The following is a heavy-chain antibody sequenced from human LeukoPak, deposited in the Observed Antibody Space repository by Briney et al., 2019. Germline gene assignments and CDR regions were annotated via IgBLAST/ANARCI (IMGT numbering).Heavy chain of an antibody. J-gene: IGHJ4*02. V-gene: IGHV1-2*06. CDR2: INPNSGAT. CDR1: GYTFTDYY. CDR3: ARALSLDY. Sequence: GASVKVSCKASGYTFTDYYIDWVRQAPGQGLEWMGRINPNSGATNYAQTFQGRVTMTRDRSINTVYMQLDSLISDDTAVYYCARALSLDYWGQGTLVAVSS.